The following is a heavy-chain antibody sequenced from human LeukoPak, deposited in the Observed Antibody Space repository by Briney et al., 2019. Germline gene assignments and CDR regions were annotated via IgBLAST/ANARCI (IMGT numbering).Heavy chain of an antibody. D-gene: IGHD4-23*01. J-gene: IGHJ4*02. CDR3: ASLYYGGNPPDY. Sequence: SETLSLTCTVSGGSISSSSYYWGWVRRPPGKGLEWIGSIYYTGGTYYNPSLKSRVTISVDTSKNQFSLKLSSVTAADTAVYYCASLYYGGNPPDYWGQGTLVTVSS. CDR1: GGSISSSSYY. V-gene: IGHV4-39*01. CDR2: IYYTGGT.